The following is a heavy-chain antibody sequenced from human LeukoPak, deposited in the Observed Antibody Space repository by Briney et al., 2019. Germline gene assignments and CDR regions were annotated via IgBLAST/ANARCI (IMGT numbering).Heavy chain of an antibody. CDR2: INPSGGST. J-gene: IGHJ6*03. CDR3: ARDGYSYGQGRYYYYYYMDV. V-gene: IGHV1-46*01. Sequence: ASVKVSCKASGYTFTGYYMHWVRQAPGQGLEWMGIINPSGGSTSYAQKFQGRVTMTRDTSTSTVYMELSSLRSEDTAVYYCARDGYSYGQGRYYYYYYMDVWGKGTTVTVSS. D-gene: IGHD5-18*01. CDR1: GYTFTGYY.